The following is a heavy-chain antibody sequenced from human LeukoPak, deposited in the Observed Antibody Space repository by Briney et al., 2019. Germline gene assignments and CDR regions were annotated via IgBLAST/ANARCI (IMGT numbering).Heavy chain of an antibody. CDR1: GGSISSSSYY. CDR3: ARAPLGQWLVDY. CDR2: IYYSGST. D-gene: IGHD6-19*01. Sequence: SETLSLTCTVSGGSISSSSYYWGWIRQPPGKGLEWIGSIYYSGSTYYNPSLRSRVTISVDTSKNQFSLRLGSVTAADTAVYYCARAPLGQWLVDYWGQGTLVTVSS. V-gene: IGHV4-39*07. J-gene: IGHJ4*02.